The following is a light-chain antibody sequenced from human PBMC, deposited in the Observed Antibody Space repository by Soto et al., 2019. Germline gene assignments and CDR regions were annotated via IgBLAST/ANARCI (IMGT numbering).Light chain of an antibody. J-gene: IGLJ2*01. V-gene: IGLV2-14*01. CDR1: SSDVGGYNY. Sequence: QSALTQPASVSRSPGQSITISCTGTSSDVGGYNYVSWYQQHPGKAPKLIIYEVVNRPSGVSSRFSGSKSGNTASLTISGLQAEDEADFYCSSYTGSHTLVVFGGGTKVTVL. CDR2: EVV. CDR3: SSYTGSHTLVV.